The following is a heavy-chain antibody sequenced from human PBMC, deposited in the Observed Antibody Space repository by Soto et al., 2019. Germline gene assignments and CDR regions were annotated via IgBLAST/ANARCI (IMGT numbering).Heavy chain of an antibody. CDR2: ISDDGSNK. D-gene: IGHD4-4*01. V-gene: IGHV3-30-3*01. CDR3: ARDPSFDYSNTNWFDP. J-gene: IGHJ5*02. Sequence: QVQVVESGGGVVQPGRSLRLSCAASGFIFSRYAMHWVRQAPGKGLEWVAVISDDGSNKYYADSEKGRFTISRDNSKNTLYLQMNSLRVEDTAVYYCARDPSFDYSNTNWFDPWGQGTLVTVSS. CDR1: GFIFSRYA.